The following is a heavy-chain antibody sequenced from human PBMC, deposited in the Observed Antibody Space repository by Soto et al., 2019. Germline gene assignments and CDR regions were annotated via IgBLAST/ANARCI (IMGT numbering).Heavy chain of an antibody. D-gene: IGHD2-2*01. Sequence: EVQLLESGGGLVQPGGSLRLSCAASGFTFSSYAMSWVRQAPGKGLEWVSAISGSGGSKYYADSVKGRFTISRDNSKNPLYLQMKSMRADDTAVYYCEKILYAPAATHFDYWGQGTLVPVSS. CDR3: EKILYAPAATHFDY. CDR2: ISGSGGSK. V-gene: IGHV3-23*01. J-gene: IGHJ4*02. CDR1: GFTFSSYA.